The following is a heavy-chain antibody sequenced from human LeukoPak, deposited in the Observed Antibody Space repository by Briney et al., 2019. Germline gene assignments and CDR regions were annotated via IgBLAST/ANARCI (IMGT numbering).Heavy chain of an antibody. CDR3: ARFYSTPHYYYDSSGYYHFDY. Sequence: GGSLRLSCAASRFTFSSYWMSWVRQAPGKGLEWVANIMQDGSEKYYVDSVKGRFTISRDNAKNSLYLQMNSLRAEDTAVYYCARFYSTPHYYYDSSGYYHFDYWGQGTLVTVSS. CDR2: IMQDGSEK. V-gene: IGHV3-7*01. D-gene: IGHD3-22*01. J-gene: IGHJ4*02. CDR1: RFTFSSYW.